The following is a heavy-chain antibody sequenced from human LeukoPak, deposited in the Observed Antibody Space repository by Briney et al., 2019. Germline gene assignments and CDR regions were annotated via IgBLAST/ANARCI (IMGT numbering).Heavy chain of an antibody. CDR2: ISSSSSYI. Sequence: GGSPRLSCAASGFTFSSYSMNWVRQAPGKGLEWVSSISSSSSYIYYADSVKGRFTISRDNAKNSLYLQMNSLRAGDTAVYYCARALDRSNAFDIWGQGTMVTVSS. J-gene: IGHJ3*02. V-gene: IGHV3-21*01. D-gene: IGHD1-14*01. CDR3: ARALDRSNAFDI. CDR1: GFTFSSYS.